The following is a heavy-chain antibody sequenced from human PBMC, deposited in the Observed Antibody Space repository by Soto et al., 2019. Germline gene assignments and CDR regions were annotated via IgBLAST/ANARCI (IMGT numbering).Heavy chain of an antibody. D-gene: IGHD3-10*01. V-gene: IGHV3-30*18. CDR3: AKAPFRRPYYFYGMDV. CDR1: GFTFSSYW. J-gene: IGHJ6*02. Sequence: GGSLRLSCAASGFTFSSYWMHWVRQAPGKGLEWLAVISEDAETDFHADSVKGRFTVSRDNFKGTLYLQMNSLTKDDSAVYFCAKAPFRRPYYFYGMDVWGQGTTVTVSS. CDR2: ISEDAETD.